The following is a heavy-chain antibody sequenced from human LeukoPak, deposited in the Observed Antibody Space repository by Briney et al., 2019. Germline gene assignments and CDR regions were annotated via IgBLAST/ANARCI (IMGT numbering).Heavy chain of an antibody. V-gene: IGHV4-59*01. CDR1: GGSISSYY. CDR2: IYYSGST. Sequence: SETLSLTCTVSGGSISSYYWSWIRQPPGKGLEWIGYIYYSGSTNYNPSLKSRVTISVDTSKNQFSLKLSSVTAADTAVYYCARDFQRGNWGHFDYWGQGTLVTVPS. D-gene: IGHD7-27*01. CDR3: ARDFQRGNWGHFDY. J-gene: IGHJ4*02.